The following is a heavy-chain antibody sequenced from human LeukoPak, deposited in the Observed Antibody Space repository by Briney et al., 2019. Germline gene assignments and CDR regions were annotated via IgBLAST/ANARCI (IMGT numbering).Heavy chain of an antibody. D-gene: IGHD6-13*01. J-gene: IGHJ4*02. V-gene: IGHV3-21*01. CDR2: ISSSSSYI. CDR3: ASPGHSSSGDY. CDR1: GFTFSSYS. Sequence: GGSLRLSCAASGFTFSSYSMNWVRQAPGKGLEWVSSISSSSSYIYYADSVKGRFTISRDNAKNSLHPQMNSLRAEDTAVYYCASPGHSSSGDYWGQGTLVTVSS.